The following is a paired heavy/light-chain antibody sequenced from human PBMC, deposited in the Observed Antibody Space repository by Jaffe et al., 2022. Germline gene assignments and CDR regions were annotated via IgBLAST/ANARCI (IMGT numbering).Light chain of an antibody. CDR2: AAS. Sequence: DIQMTQSPSSLSASVGDRVTITCRASQSISSYLNWYQQKPGKAPKLLIYAASSLQSGVPSRFSGSGSGTDFTLTISSLQPEDFATYYCQQSYSTPTTFGGGTKVEIK. J-gene: IGKJ4*01. V-gene: IGKV1-39*01. CDR1: QSISSY. CDR3: QQSYSTPTT.
Heavy chain of an antibody. CDR3: AKLPDGHDYGDYDWGDWFDP. D-gene: IGHD4-17*01. J-gene: IGHJ5*02. Sequence: EVQLLESGGGLVQPGGSLRLSCAASGFTFSSYAMSWVRQAPGKGLEWVSAISGSGGSTYYADSVKGRFTISRDNSKNTLYLQMNSLRAEDTAVYYCAKLPDGHDYGDYDWGDWFDPWGQGTLVTVSS. CDR1: GFTFSSYA. V-gene: IGHV3-23*01. CDR2: ISGSGGST.